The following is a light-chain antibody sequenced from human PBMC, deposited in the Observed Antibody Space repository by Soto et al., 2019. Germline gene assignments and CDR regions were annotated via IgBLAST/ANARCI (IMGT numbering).Light chain of an antibody. Sequence: QSALTQPASVSGSPGQSITISCTGTSSDVGGYKYVSWYQQHPDKAPKLKIYEVSNRPSGVSNRFSGSKSGNTASLTISGLQAEDEADYYCSSYTSSSTRVVFGGGTKVTVL. CDR2: EVS. CDR1: SSDVGGYKY. CDR3: SSYTSSSTRVV. J-gene: IGLJ2*01. V-gene: IGLV2-14*01.